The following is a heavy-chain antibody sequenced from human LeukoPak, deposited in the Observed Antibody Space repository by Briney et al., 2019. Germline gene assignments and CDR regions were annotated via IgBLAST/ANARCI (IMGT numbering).Heavy chain of an antibody. CDR3: SSQPAVLDLDC. D-gene: IGHD6-19*01. CDR1: GFAFSSYW. CDR2: IKPDGSGK. V-gene: IGHV3-7*01. Sequence: GGSLRLSCAASGFAFSSYWMTWVRQAPGKGLEWVANIKPDGSGKNYVDSVKGRFTISRDNAKNSLYLRMKGLRVEDTAVYYGSSQPAVLDLDCRGQGALVTVSS. J-gene: IGHJ4*02.